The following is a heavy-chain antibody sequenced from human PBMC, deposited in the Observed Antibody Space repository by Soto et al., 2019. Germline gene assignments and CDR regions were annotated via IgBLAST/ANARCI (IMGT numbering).Heavy chain of an antibody. CDR1: GGSISGYY. Sequence: QVQLQESGPGLAKPSETLSLTCTVSGGSISGYYWSWIRQPPGKGLEWIGYIYYSGNTDYNPSLKSRITMSVDTSKNQFSLKLSSVTAADTAVYYCVSERSLPVVRGVVTIIDHWGQGTLVTVSS. J-gene: IGHJ4*02. V-gene: IGHV4-59*01. CDR2: IYYSGNT. D-gene: IGHD3-10*01. CDR3: VSERSLPVVRGVVTIIDH.